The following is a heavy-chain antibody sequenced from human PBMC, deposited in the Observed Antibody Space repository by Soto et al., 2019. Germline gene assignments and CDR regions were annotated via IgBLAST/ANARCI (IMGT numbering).Heavy chain of an antibody. CDR3: ATIVVVPTPIQPYNYYSILDV. V-gene: IGHV4-4*07. D-gene: IGHD3-22*01. Sequence: PFEALSLSSTVSDGSISSYYCCWSRQPAGKGLEWTGGVYTSGSTNYNPSLKSRVTISLDMSKTQFSLNLTSVTAADSAMYYCATIVVVPTPIQPYNYYSILDVWGQGTTVTVSS. J-gene: IGHJ6*02. CDR2: VYTSGST. CDR1: DGSISSYY.